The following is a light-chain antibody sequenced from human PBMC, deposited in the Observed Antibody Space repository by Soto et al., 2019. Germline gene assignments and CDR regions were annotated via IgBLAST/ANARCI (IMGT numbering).Light chain of an antibody. Sequence: EMVMTQSPATLSVSPGERATLSCRASQSISTNLAWYQHRAGQAPRLLINGASTRATGIPARFSGSGSGTEFTLTISSLQSEDFAVYYCQQYNTWPPMYAFGQGTKLEIK. CDR3: QQYNTWPPMYA. CDR1: QSISTN. J-gene: IGKJ2*01. CDR2: GAS. V-gene: IGKV3-15*01.